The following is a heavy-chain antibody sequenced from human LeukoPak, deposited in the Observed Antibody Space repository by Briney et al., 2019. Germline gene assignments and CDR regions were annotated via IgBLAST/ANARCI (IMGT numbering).Heavy chain of an antibody. CDR2: ISGSGDNM. V-gene: IGHV3-23*01. J-gene: IGHJ4*02. Sequence: GGSLRLSCLASKFTFNNYAMTWVRQAPGKGLEWVSSISGSGDNMDYADSVKGRVTVSRDNSKNPLYVQMDSLRAEDTAVYYCATRGYTYGGHFDYWGQGTLVTVSS. CDR1: KFTFNNYA. CDR3: ATRGYTYGGHFDY. D-gene: IGHD5-18*01.